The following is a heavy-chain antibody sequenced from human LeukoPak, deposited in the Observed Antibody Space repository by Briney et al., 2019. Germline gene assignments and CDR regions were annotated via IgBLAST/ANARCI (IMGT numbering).Heavy chain of an antibody. CDR3: ARADYGLKYYFDY. D-gene: IGHD4-17*01. CDR1: GGSFSGYY. CDR2: INHSGST. V-gene: IGHV4-34*01. J-gene: IGHJ4*02. Sequence: SETLSLTCAVYGGSFSGYYWSWIRQPPGKGLEWIGEINHSGSTNYNPSLKSRVTISVDTSNNQFSLKLSSVTAADTAVYYCARADYGLKYYFDYWGQGTLVTVSS.